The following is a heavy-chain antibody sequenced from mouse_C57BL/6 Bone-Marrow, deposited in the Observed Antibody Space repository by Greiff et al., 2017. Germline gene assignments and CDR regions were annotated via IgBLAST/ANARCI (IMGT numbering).Heavy chain of an antibody. CDR2: IHPNSGST. CDR3: ARSTKVVGRYAY. Sequence: QVQLQQPGAELVKPGASVKLSCKASGYTFTSYWMHWVKQRPGQGLEWIGMIHPNSGSTNYNEKFKSKATLTVDKSSSTAYMQLSSLTSEDCAVYYCARSTKVVGRYAYWGQGTLVTVSA. V-gene: IGHV1-64*01. CDR1: GYTFTSYW. D-gene: IGHD1-1*01. J-gene: IGHJ3*01.